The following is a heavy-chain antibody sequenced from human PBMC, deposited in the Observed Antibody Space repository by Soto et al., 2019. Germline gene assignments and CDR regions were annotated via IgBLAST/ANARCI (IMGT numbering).Heavy chain of an antibody. CDR2: ISSSSSYT. J-gene: IGHJ4*02. V-gene: IGHV3-11*05. D-gene: IGHD5-12*01. CDR1: GFTFSDYY. Sequence: GGSLRLSCAASGFTFSDYYMSWIRQAPGKGLEWVSYISSSSSYTNYADSVKGRFTISRDNAKNSLYLQMNSLRADDTAVYYCARDHHRYSGYDYVDYWGQGTLVTVSS. CDR3: ARDHHRYSGYDYVDY.